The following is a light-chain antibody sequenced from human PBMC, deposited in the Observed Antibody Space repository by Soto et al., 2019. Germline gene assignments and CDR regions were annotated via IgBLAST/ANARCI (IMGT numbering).Light chain of an antibody. Sequence: QSALTPPASVSGSLGQSITISCTGTSSDVGGYNYVSWYQQHPGNDPKVVIFEVTKRPSGVSSRFSGSKSGNTASLTVSGLQAEDEGDYYCSSYTSSRTVVFGGGTKLTVL. J-gene: IGLJ2*01. CDR2: EVT. CDR3: SSYTSSRTVV. V-gene: IGLV2-14*01. CDR1: SSDVGGYNY.